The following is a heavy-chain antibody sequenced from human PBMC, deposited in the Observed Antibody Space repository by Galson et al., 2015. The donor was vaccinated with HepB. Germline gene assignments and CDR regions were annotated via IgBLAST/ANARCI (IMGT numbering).Heavy chain of an antibody. Sequence: SLRLSCAASGFTFRDYYMTWIRQAPGKGLECVSYISGNSMYIKYADAVKNRFTVSRDNAKNLVFLQMNTLRVDDTAIYYCARETLGVAAAEYWGQGVLVTVSS. CDR1: GFTFRDYY. V-gene: IGHV3-11*05. CDR3: ARETLGVAAAEY. D-gene: IGHD2-15*01. CDR2: ISGNSMYI. J-gene: IGHJ4*02.